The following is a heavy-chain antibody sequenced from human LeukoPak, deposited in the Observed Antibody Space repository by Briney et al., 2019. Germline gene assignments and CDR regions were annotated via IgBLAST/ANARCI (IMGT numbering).Heavy chain of an antibody. J-gene: IGHJ4*02. CDR3: ARTIYYDSSGYSFAYFDY. CDR1: GGSISSYY. D-gene: IGHD3-22*01. Sequence: TSETLSLTCTVSGGSISSYYWSWIRQPPGKGLEWIGYIYYSGSTNYNPSLKSRVTISVDTSKNQFSLKLSSVTAADTAVYYCARTIYYDSSGYSFAYFDYWGQGILVTVSS. V-gene: IGHV4-59*01. CDR2: IYYSGST.